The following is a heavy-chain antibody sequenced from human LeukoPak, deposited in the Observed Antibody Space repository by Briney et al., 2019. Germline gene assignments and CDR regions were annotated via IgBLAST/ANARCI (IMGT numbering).Heavy chain of an antibody. V-gene: IGHV4-34*01. D-gene: IGHD5-18*01. CDR1: GASFSGFY. Sequence: PSETLSLTCAVYGASFSGFYWSWIRQPPGKGLEWLGEINHSGNTNYNPSLKSRVTISGDTSKNQFSLKLSSVTAADTAVYFCARVGYSYVINDWSRTGLGAYPPRYYYHMDVWGKGTTVTVSS. CDR2: INHSGNT. J-gene: IGHJ6*03. CDR3: ARVGYSYVINDWSRTGLGAYPPRYYYHMDV.